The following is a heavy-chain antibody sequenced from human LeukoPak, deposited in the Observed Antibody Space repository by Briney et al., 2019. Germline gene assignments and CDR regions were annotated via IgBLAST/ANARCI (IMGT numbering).Heavy chain of an antibody. CDR1: GFTFSSYS. J-gene: IGHJ4*02. CDR2: INSSSSTI. Sequence: GGSLRLSCAASGFTFSSYSMNWVRQAPGKGLEWVSYINSSSSTIYYADSVKGRFTISRDNAKNSLYLQMNSLRAEDTAVYYCAREGKKKTYYWGQGTLVTVSS. D-gene: IGHD3-10*01. V-gene: IGHV3-48*01. CDR3: AREGKKKTYY.